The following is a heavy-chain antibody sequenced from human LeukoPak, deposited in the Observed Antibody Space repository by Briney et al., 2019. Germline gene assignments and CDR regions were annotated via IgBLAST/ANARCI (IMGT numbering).Heavy chain of an antibody. Sequence: ASVKVSCKASGYTFTGYYMHWVRQAPGQGFEWMGWINPNSGGTNYAQKFQGRVTMTRDTSISTAYMELSRLRSDDTAVYYCARGGRVLWFGEGTNWFDPWGQGTLVTVSS. D-gene: IGHD3-10*01. J-gene: IGHJ5*02. V-gene: IGHV1-2*02. CDR3: ARGGRVLWFGEGTNWFDP. CDR2: INPNSGGT. CDR1: GYTFTGYY.